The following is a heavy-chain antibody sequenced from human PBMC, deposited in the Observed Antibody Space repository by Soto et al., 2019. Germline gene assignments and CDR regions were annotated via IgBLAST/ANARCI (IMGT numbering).Heavy chain of an antibody. V-gene: IGHV3-43*01. CDR2: ISWDGGST. D-gene: IGHD3-22*01. J-gene: IGHJ6*02. CDR3: AKDLETYYYDSSGYRYPKYYYYYGMDV. CDR1: GFTFDDYT. Sequence: TGGSLRLSCAASGFTFDDYTMHWVRQAPGKGLEWVSLISWDGGSTYYADSVKGRFTISRDNSKNSLYLQMNSLRTEDTALYYCAKDLETYYYDSSGYRYPKYYYYYGMDVWGQGTTVTVSS.